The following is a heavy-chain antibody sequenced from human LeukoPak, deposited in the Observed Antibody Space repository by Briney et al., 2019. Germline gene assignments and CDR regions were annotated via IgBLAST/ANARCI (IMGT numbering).Heavy chain of an antibody. CDR3: ARGRDYYDSSGYYPTYYYYYYMDV. CDR2: IYHSGST. D-gene: IGHD3-22*01. Sequence: PSETLSLTCAVSGYSISSGYNWGWIRQPPGKGLEWIGSIYHSGSTYYNPSLKSRVTISVDTSKNQFSLKLSSVTAADTAVYYCARGRDYYDSSGYYPTYYYYYYMDVWGKGTTVTVSS. CDR1: GYSISSGYN. J-gene: IGHJ6*03. V-gene: IGHV4-38-2*01.